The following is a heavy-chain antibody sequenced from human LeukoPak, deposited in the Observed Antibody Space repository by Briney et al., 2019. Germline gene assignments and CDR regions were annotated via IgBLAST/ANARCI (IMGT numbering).Heavy chain of an antibody. D-gene: IGHD5-18*01. CDR3: AKTTEGGYTYGYFYYYYRDV. CDR2: IYYSGST. Sequence: SETLSLTCTVSGGSISSYYWSWIRQPPGKGLEWIGYIYYSGSTNYNPSLKSRVTMSVDTSKNQFSLTLSFVTAADTAVYYCAKTTEGGYTYGYFYYYYRDVWGKGTTVTISS. V-gene: IGHV4-59*12. CDR1: GGSISSYY. J-gene: IGHJ6*03.